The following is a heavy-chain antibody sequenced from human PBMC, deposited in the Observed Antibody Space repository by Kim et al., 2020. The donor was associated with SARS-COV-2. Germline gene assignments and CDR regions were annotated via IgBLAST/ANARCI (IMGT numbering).Heavy chain of an antibody. J-gene: IGHJ4*02. V-gene: IGHV3-23*01. Sequence: GGSLRLSCAASGFTFSRYAMTWVRQAPGKGLEWVSVISGSGDGTFYADSVKGRFTISRDNSKNTLYLQMNSLRAEDTAVYYCAKDPFDATGIGCLDYWGQGTLVAVSS. CDR3: AKDPFDATGIGCLDY. CDR2: ISGSGDGT. D-gene: IGHD6-13*01. CDR1: GFTFSRYA.